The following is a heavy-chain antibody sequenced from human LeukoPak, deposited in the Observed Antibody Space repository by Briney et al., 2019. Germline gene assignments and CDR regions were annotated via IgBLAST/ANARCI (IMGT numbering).Heavy chain of an antibody. CDR3: AGRSSEYYYYYYMDV. J-gene: IGHJ6*03. D-gene: IGHD2-15*01. CDR2: IYSGGST. Sequence: GGSLRLSCGASGFTVSSNYMSWVRQAPGKGLEWVSVIYSGGSTYYADSVKGRFTISRDNSKNTLYLQMNSLRAEDTAVYYCAGRSSEYYYYYYMDVWGKGTTVTVSS. V-gene: IGHV3-53*01. CDR1: GFTVSSNY.